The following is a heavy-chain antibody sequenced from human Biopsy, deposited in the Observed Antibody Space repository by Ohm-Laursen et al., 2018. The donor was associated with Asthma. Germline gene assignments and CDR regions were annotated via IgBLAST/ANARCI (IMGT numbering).Heavy chain of an antibody. CDR2: FDIEDGEA. V-gene: IGHV1-24*01. CDR1: GDTLTERS. J-gene: IGHJ4*02. D-gene: IGHD4-11*01. Sequence: ASVKVSCKVSGDTLTERSIHWVRQAPGKGLEWMGGFDIEDGEASYAQKFKGRVTLTEDPSTDTVYMEVSSLRSDDTAVYYCARVEAARHDYRSYDFDYWGQGTLVTVSS. CDR3: ARVEAARHDYRSYDFDY.